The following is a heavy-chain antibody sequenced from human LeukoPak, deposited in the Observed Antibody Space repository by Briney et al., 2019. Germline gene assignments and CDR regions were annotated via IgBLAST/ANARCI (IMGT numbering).Heavy chain of an antibody. CDR1: GESLSGFY. V-gene: IGHV4-34*01. D-gene: IGHD3-10*01. CDR2: IDHIGRS. CDR3: ARQGSMVRGVIYF. Sequence: SETLSLTCAVYGESLSGFYWTWIRQPPGKGLEWVGEIDHIGRSNYNPSLKSRVTISVDTSKNQFSLKLSSVTAADTAVYYCARQGSMVRGVIYFWGQGTLVTVSS. J-gene: IGHJ4*02.